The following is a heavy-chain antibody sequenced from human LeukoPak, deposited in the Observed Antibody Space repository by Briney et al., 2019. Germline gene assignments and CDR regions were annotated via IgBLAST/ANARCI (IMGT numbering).Heavy chain of an antibody. V-gene: IGHV3-23*01. CDR1: GFTVSSNY. CDR3: AKGTRRRLIVATTGCYFDY. D-gene: IGHD5-12*01. Sequence: PGGSLRLSCAASGFTVSSNYMSWVRQAPGKGLEWVSAISGSGGSTYYADSVKGRFTISRDNSKNTLYLQMNSLRAEDTAVYYCAKGTRRRLIVATTGCYFDYWGQGTLVTVSS. J-gene: IGHJ4*02. CDR2: ISGSGGST.